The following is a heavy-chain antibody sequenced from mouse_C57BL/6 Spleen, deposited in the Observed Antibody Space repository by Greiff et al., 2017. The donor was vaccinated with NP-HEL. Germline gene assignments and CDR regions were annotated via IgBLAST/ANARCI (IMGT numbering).Heavy chain of an antibody. CDR1: GYSFTGYF. CDR2: INPYNGDT. J-gene: IGHJ4*01. Sequence: EVQLQQSGPELVKPGDSVKISCKASGYSFTGYFMNWVMQSHGKSLEWIGRINPYNGDTFYNQKFKGKATLTVDKSSSTAHMELRSLTSEDSAVYYCARRALYYDYDPYGMDYWGQGTSVTVSS. CDR3: ARRALYYDYDPYGMDY. D-gene: IGHD2-4*01. V-gene: IGHV1-20*01.